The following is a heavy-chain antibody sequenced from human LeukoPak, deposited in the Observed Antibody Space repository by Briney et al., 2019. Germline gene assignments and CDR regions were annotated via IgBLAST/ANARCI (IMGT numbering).Heavy chain of an antibody. CDR3: ARAVVYYYYYMDV. CDR2: IYYSGST. CDR1: GGSISSYY. Sequence: TSETLSLTCTVSGGSISSYYWSWIRQPPGKGLEWIGYIYYSGSTNYNPSLKSRVTISVDTSKNQLSLKLTSVTAADTAVYYCARAVVYYYYYMDVWGKGTTVTVSS. J-gene: IGHJ6*03. D-gene: IGHD6-19*01. V-gene: IGHV4-59*08.